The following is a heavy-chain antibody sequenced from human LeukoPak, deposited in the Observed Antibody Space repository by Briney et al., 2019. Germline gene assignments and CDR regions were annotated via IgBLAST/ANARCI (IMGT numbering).Heavy chain of an antibody. D-gene: IGHD4-23*01. V-gene: IGHV1-18*01. J-gene: IGHJ3*01. CDR2: INVYNGNT. CDR3: ASPDYGGNRGSFDV. Sequence: ASVKVSCTASGYTFTSYGIIWVRQAPGQGLEWMGWINVYNGNTNYTQKLQGRVTMTTDTSTSTAYMELRSLRSEDTAVYYWASPDYGGNRGSFDVWGQGTMVTASS. CDR1: GYTFTSYG.